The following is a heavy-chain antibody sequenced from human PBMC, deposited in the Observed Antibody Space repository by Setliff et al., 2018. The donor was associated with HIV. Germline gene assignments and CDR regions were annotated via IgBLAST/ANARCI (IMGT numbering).Heavy chain of an antibody. CDR2: IIPILSMT. J-gene: IGHJ4*02. D-gene: IGHD6-19*01. CDR3: VCRTVVAGKGLPPDS. CDR1: GGTFSSSA. V-gene: IGHV1-69*10. Sequence: SVKVSCKASGGTFSSSAFSWVRQAPGQGVEWMGGIIPILSMTSYAQKFQGRATITADISTSTAYFELSSLRSEDTALFYCVCRTVVAGKGLPPDSWGQGTLVTVSS.